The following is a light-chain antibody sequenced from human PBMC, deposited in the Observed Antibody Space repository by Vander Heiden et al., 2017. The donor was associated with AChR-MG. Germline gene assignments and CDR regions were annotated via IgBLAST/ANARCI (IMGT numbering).Light chain of an antibody. CDR2: GAS. Sequence: EIVLTQSPGTVSLSPGERATLSCRASQSVTSSYLAWYQQKPGQAPRLLIYGASSRATGIPDRFSGSGSGTDFTLTISSLEPEEFAVYYCQQYGSSPLTFGGGTKVEIK. CDR3: QQYGSSPLT. CDR1: QSVTSSY. J-gene: IGKJ4*01. V-gene: IGKV3-20*01.